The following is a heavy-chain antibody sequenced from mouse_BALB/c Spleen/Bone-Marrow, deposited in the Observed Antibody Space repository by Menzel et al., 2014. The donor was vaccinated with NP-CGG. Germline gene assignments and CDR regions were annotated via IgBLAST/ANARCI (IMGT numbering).Heavy chain of an antibody. CDR3: ARRWLHYVMDY. V-gene: IGHV1-14*01. J-gene: IGHJ4*01. Sequence: VQLQQSGPELVKPGASVKMSCKASGYTFTSYIMHWVKQRPGQGLEWIGYINPYNDGTNYNEKFKGKATLTSDKSSSKAYMERSRQTSEDAAVYYCARRWLHYVMDYWGQGTSVTVSS. CDR1: GYTFTSYI. D-gene: IGHD2-3*01. CDR2: INPYNDGT.